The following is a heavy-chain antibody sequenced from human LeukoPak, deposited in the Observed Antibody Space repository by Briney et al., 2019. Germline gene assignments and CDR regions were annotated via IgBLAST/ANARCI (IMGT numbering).Heavy chain of an antibody. V-gene: IGHV4-39*01. Sequence: SETLSLTCTVSGGSISSSSYYWGWIRQPPGKGLEWIGSIYYSGSTYYNPSLKSRVTISVDTSKNQFSLKLSSVTAADAAVYYCARRGSYYHPFDYWGQGTLVTVSS. CDR2: IYYSGST. CDR1: GGSISSSSYY. CDR3: ARRGSYYHPFDY. D-gene: IGHD1-26*01. J-gene: IGHJ4*02.